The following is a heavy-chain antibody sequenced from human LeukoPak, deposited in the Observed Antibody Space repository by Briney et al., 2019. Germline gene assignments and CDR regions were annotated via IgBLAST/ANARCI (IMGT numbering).Heavy chain of an antibody. CDR2: IYYSGST. V-gene: IGHV4-59*01. Sequence: KPSETLSLTCTVSGGSISSYYWSWIRQPPGKGLEWIGYIYYSGSTNYNPSLKSRVTISVDTSKNQFSLKLNSVTAADTAVYYCARRAYSSSWYYFDYWGQGTLVTVSS. CDR3: ARRAYSSSWYYFDY. CDR1: GGSISSYY. J-gene: IGHJ4*02. D-gene: IGHD6-13*01.